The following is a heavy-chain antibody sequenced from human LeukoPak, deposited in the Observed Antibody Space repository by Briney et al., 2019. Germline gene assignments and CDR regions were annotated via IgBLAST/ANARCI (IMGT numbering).Heavy chain of an antibody. CDR3: ARLVVYHMDV. J-gene: IGHJ6*03. CDR1: GFTFNLYW. Sequence: GGSLRLSCAASGFTFNLYWIHWVRQPPGKGLEWLSRISDDGTTTNYADSVNGRFTISRDNAKNSLYLQMNSLRAEDTAVYYCARLVVYHMDVWGKGTTVTVSS. CDR2: ISDDGTTT. D-gene: IGHD2-15*01. V-gene: IGHV3-74*01.